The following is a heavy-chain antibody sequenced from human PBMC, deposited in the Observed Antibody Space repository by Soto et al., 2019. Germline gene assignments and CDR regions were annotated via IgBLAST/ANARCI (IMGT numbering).Heavy chain of an antibody. D-gene: IGHD3-10*02. CDR1: GGSVSSSSFL. J-gene: IGHJ6*03. CDR3: ASTDYVAYYMDV. Sequence: SETLSLTCTVSGGSVSSSSFLWGWIRQSPGKELEWIGRIYYSGTTYYNPSLKSRVTISVDTSKNQFSLKLSSVTAADTAVYYCASTDYVAYYMDVWGQGTTVTVSS. V-gene: IGHV4-39*07. CDR2: IYYSGTT.